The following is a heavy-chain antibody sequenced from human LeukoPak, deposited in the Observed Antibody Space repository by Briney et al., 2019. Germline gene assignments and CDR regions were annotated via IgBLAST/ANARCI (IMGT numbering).Heavy chain of an antibody. D-gene: IGHD3-10*01. Sequence: SETLSLTCAVYGGSFSGYYWSWIRQPPGKGLEWIGEINHSGSTNYNPPLKSRVTISVDTSKNQFSLKLSSVTAADTAVYYCASGATMVRGANWFDPWGQGTLVTVSS. CDR3: ASGATMVRGANWFDP. CDR2: INHSGST. CDR1: GGSFSGYY. V-gene: IGHV4-34*01. J-gene: IGHJ5*02.